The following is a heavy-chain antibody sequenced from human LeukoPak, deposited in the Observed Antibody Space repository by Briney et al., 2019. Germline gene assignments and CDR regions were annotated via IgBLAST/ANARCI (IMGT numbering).Heavy chain of an antibody. V-gene: IGHV3-21*01. CDR3: ARDQSPPRYYYDSSGYDY. D-gene: IGHD3-22*01. Sequence: GGSLRLSCAASGFTFSSYSMNWVRQAPEKGLEWVSSISSSSSYIYYADSVKGRFTISRDNAKNSLYLQMNSLRAEDTAVYCCARDQSPPRYYYDSSGYDYWGRGTLVTVSS. CDR2: ISSSSSYI. J-gene: IGHJ4*02. CDR1: GFTFSSYS.